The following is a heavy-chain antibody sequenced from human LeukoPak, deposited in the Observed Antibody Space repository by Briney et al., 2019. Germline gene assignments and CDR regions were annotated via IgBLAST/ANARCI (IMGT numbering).Heavy chain of an antibody. CDR1: GSSFRNFG. CDR2: IRDDGSNI. D-gene: IGHD3-10*01. J-gene: IGHJ5*02. V-gene: IGHV3-30*02. CDR3: TTDRGNWFDP. Sequence: PGGSLRLSCVASGSSFRNFGMHWVRQDPGKGLEWVTFIRDDGSNIYYADSVKGRFTISRDDSKNTLYLQMNSLKTEDTAVYYCTTDRGNWFDPWGQGTLVTVSS.